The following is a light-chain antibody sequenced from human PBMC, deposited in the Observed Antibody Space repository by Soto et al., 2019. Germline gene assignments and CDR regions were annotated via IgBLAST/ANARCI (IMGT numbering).Light chain of an antibody. CDR3: SSYTNINTRACV. CDR1: SGDIGSYNR. Sequence: QSALTQPASMSGSPGQSITISCTGTSGDIGSYNRVSWYQQHPGKAPKLIIYEVTDRPSGVSNRFSGSKSGNTASLTISGLQAEDEAEYYRSSYTNINTRACVFGTGTKLTVL. V-gene: IGLV2-14*01. J-gene: IGLJ1*01. CDR2: EVT.